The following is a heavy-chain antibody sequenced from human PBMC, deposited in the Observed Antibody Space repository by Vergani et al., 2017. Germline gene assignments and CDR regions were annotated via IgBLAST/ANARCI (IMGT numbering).Heavy chain of an antibody. D-gene: IGHD2-2*02. J-gene: IGHJ6*03. CDR1: GGTFSSYA. CDR2: IIPIFGTA. CDR3: ARVGVPAAIPNYYCYYMDV. Sequence: QVQLVQSGAEVKKPGSSVKVSCKASGGTFSSYAISWVRQAPGQGLEWMGGIIPIFGTANYAQRFQGRVTITAVESTSTAYMELSSLRSEDTAVYYCARVGVPAAIPNYYCYYMDVWGKGSTVTVSS. V-gene: IGHV1-69*01.